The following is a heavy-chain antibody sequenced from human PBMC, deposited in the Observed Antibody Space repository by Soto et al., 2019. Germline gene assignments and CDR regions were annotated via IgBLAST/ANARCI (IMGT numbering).Heavy chain of an antibody. CDR1: GYRFTSYW. CDR2: IYPGDSDT. Sequence: GESLKLSCKGSGYRFTSYWIGWVRQMPGKGLEWMGIIYPGDSDTRYSPSFQGQVTISADKSISTAYLQWSSLKASDTAMYYCARRGSPYGDAFDIWGQGTMVTVSS. J-gene: IGHJ3*02. V-gene: IGHV5-51*01. CDR3: ARRGSPYGDAFDI. D-gene: IGHD6-6*01.